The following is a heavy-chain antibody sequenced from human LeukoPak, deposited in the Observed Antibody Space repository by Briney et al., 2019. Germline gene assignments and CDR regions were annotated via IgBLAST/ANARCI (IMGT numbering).Heavy chain of an antibody. CDR1: GGSFSGYY. D-gene: IGHD6-19*01. CDR3: ARRFSSGWYQNFDY. V-gene: IGHV4-34*01. Sequence: SETLSLTCAVYGGSFSGYYWSWIRQPPGKGLEWIGEINHSGSTNYNPSLKSRVTISVDTPKNQFSLKLSSVTAADTAVYYCARRFSSGWYQNFDYWGQGTLVTVSS. J-gene: IGHJ4*02. CDR2: INHSGST.